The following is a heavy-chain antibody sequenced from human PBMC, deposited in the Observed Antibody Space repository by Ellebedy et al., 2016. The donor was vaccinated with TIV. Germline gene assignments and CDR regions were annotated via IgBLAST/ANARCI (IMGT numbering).Heavy chain of an antibody. CDR3: AGGIQLWLFDY. Sequence: MPSETLSLTCTVSGGSISSYYWSWIRQPPGKGLEWIGYIYYSGSTNYNPSLKSRVTISVDTSKNQFSLKLSSVTAADTAVYYCAGGIQLWLFDYWGQGTLVTVSS. V-gene: IGHV4-59*01. CDR1: GGSISSYY. CDR2: IYYSGST. D-gene: IGHD5-18*01. J-gene: IGHJ4*02.